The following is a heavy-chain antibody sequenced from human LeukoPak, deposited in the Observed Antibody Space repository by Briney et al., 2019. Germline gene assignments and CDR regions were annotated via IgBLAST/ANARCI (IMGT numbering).Heavy chain of an antibody. CDR1: GFTFSSYG. J-gene: IGHJ4*02. D-gene: IGHD3-22*01. CDR2: IRYDGSNK. CDR3: AKDRPNYYGSNGHYYRRDGDY. V-gene: IGHV3-30*02. Sequence: GGSLRLSCAASGFTFSSYGMHWVRQAPGKGLEWVAFIRYDGSNKYYADSVKGRFTISRDNSKNTLYLQMNSLRAEDTAVYYCAKDRPNYYGSNGHYYRRDGDYWGQGTLVTVSS.